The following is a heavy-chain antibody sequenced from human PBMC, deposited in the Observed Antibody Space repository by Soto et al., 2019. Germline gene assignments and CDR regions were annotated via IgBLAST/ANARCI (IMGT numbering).Heavy chain of an antibody. J-gene: IGHJ4*02. D-gene: IGHD6-19*01. CDR1: GFTFSSFG. CDR3: AKGGRQWLVTSDFNY. CDR2: ISGSGGST. V-gene: IGHV3-23*01. Sequence: PGGSLRLSCAASGFTFSSFGMSWVRQTPGQGLEWVSAISGSGGSTHYADSVKGRFTISRDSSKNTVSLEMTSLRAEDTAVYYCAKGGRQWLVTSDFNYWGQGALVTVSS.